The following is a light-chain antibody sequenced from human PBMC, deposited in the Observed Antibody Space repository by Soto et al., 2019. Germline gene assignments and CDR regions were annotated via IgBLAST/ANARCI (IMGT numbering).Light chain of an antibody. Sequence: DVQMTQSPSSLSASVGDTVTIICRASQSINNYLNWYEQKPGEAAKLLMYSASTLQSGVPSRFSGSGTGTDFTLTITSLQPEDFAVYYCLQSYSSPLTFGGGTKVEI. CDR1: QSINNY. CDR3: LQSYSSPLT. V-gene: IGKV1-39*01. J-gene: IGKJ4*01. CDR2: SAS.